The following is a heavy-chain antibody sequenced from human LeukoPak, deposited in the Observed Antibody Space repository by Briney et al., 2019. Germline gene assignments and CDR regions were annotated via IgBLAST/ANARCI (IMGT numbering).Heavy chain of an antibody. CDR1: GITFSSYD. D-gene: IGHD2-21*02. Sequence: GGSLRLSCAASGITFSSYDMHWVRQATGKGLEWVSAIGTAGDTYYPGSVKGRFTISRENAKNSLYLQMNGLRAGDAAVYYCARGLYCGGDCYPHYYYYGMDVWGQGTTVTVSS. V-gene: IGHV3-13*01. CDR2: IGTAGDT. J-gene: IGHJ6*02. CDR3: ARGLYCGGDCYPHYYYYGMDV.